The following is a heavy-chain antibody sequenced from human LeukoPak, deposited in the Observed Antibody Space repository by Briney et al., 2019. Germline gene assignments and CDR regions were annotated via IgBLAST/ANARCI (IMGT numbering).Heavy chain of an antibody. Sequence: SETLSLTCTVSGGSISSYYWSWIRQPPGKGLEWIGYIYYSGSTNYNPSLKSRVTISVDTSRNQFSLKLSSVTAADTAVYYCARDPGGYYFDYWGQGTLVTVSS. V-gene: IGHV4-59*01. CDR3: ARDPGGYYFDY. D-gene: IGHD5-12*01. CDR2: IYYSGST. CDR1: GGSISSYY. J-gene: IGHJ4*02.